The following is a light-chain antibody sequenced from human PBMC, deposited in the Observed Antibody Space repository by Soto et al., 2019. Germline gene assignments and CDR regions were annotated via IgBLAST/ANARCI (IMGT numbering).Light chain of an antibody. CDR3: QQYNTYSTFT. V-gene: IGKV1-5*01. Sequence: DIQMTQSPSSLSASVGYRVTITCRASQSTSGWLAWYQQKPGKAPKLLIYDVSSLESGVPSRFSGSGSGTEFTLTITSLQPDDFATYYCQQYNTYSTFTFGPGTKVDIK. CDR1: QSTSGW. CDR2: DVS. J-gene: IGKJ3*01.